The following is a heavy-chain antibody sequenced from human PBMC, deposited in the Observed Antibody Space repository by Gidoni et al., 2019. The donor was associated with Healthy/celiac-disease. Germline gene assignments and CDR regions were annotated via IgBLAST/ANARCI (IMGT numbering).Heavy chain of an antibody. V-gene: IGHV3-66*01. Sequence: EVQLVSSGGCLVQPGGSLRLSCSASGFPVSSNYMSWVRQAPGKGLEWVSVIYSGGSTYYADSVKGRFTISRENSKNTLYLQMNSLRAEDTAVYYCARDGDSSSWSPYFDYWGQGTLVTVSS. CDR2: IYSGGST. CDR1: GFPVSSNY. D-gene: IGHD6-13*01. CDR3: ARDGDSSSWSPYFDY. J-gene: IGHJ4*02.